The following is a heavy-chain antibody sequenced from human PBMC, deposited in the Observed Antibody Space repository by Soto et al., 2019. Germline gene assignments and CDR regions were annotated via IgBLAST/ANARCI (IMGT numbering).Heavy chain of an antibody. D-gene: IGHD6-6*01. Sequence: PSETLSLTCAVSGGSISSGGYSWSWIRQPPGKGLEWIGYIYHSGSTYYNPSLKSRVTISVDRSKNQFSLKLSSVTAADTAVYYCATGSYSSSSGWFDPWGQGTLVTVSS. J-gene: IGHJ5*02. CDR2: IYHSGST. V-gene: IGHV4-30-2*01. CDR1: GGSISSGGYS. CDR3: ATGSYSSSSGWFDP.